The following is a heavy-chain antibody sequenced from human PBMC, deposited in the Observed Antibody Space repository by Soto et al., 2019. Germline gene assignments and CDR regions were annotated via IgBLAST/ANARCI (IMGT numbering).Heavy chain of an antibody. CDR1: GFTFSSYA. CDR2: ISYDGSNK. D-gene: IGHD1-7*01. J-gene: IGHJ6*02. V-gene: IGHV3-30-3*01. Sequence: GGSLRLSCAASGFTFSSYAMHWVRQAPGKGLEWVAVISYDGSNKYYADSVEGRFTISRDNSKNTLYLQMNSLRAEDTAVYYCGGTLTGTTDYYYYYGMDVWGQGTTVTVSS. CDR3: GGTLTGTTDYYYYYGMDV.